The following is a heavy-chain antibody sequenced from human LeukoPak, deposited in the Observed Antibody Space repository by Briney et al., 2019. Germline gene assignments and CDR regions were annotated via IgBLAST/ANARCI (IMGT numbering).Heavy chain of an antibody. CDR1: GFTFSSYA. V-gene: IGHV3-7*01. Sequence: PGGSLRLSCAASGFTFSSYAMHWVRQAPGKGLEWAATIDQGGSDQQYVDSVKGRFTISRDNGKNSLFLQMDSLRVEDTGVYYCAGGYYWDRWGQGTLVTVSS. CDR3: AGGYYWDR. D-gene: IGHD3-3*01. CDR2: IDQGGSDQ. J-gene: IGHJ5*02.